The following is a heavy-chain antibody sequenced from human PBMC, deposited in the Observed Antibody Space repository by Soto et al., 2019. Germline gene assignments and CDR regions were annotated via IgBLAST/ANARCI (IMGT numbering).Heavy chain of an antibody. Sequence: PGGSLRLSCAASGFTVSSNYMSWVRQAPGKGLEWVSVIYSGGSAYYADSVKGRFTISRDNSKNTLYLQMNSLRAEDTAVYYCASRSPTRVDYWGQGTLVTVSS. CDR2: IYSGGSA. CDR1: GFTVSSNY. CDR3: ASRSPTRVDY. J-gene: IGHJ4*02. D-gene: IGHD2-2*01. V-gene: IGHV3-53*01.